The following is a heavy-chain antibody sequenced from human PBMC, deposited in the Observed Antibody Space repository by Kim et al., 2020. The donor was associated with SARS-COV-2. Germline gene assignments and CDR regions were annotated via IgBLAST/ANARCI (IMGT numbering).Heavy chain of an antibody. CDR3: ARGGGVYGDQTYYYYGMDV. CDR2: IWYDGSNK. CDR1: GFTFSSYG. J-gene: IGHJ6*02. Sequence: GGSLRLSCAASGFTFSSYGMHWVRQAPGKGLEWVAVIWYDGSNKYYADSVKGRFTISRDNSKNTVYLQMNSLRAEDTAVNYCARGGGVYGDQTYYYYGMDVWGQGTTVTVSS. D-gene: IGHD3-16*01. V-gene: IGHV3-33*01.